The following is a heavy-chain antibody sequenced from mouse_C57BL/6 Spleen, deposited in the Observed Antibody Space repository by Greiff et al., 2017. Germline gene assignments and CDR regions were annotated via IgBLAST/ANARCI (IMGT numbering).Heavy chain of an antibody. CDR1: GYAFTNYL. Sequence: LEESGAELVRPGTSVKVSCKASGYAFTNYLIEWVKQRPGQGLEWIGVINPGSGGTNYNEKFKGKATLTADKSSSTAYMQLSSLTSEDSAVYFCARGGANWDENYAMDYWGQGTSVTVSS. CDR2: INPGSGGT. V-gene: IGHV1-54*01. J-gene: IGHJ4*01. CDR3: ARGGANWDENYAMDY. D-gene: IGHD4-1*01.